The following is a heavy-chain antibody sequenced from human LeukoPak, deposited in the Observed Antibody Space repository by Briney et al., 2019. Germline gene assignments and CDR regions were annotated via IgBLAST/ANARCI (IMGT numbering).Heavy chain of an antibody. CDR2: IYSGGST. CDR1: GFNVSSNY. Sequence: GGSLRLSCAASGFNVSSNYMSWVRQAPGKGLEWVSVIYSGGSTYYADSVKGRFTISRDNSKNTLYLQMNSLRAEDTAVYYCARQPHFDYWGQGTLVTVSS. CDR3: ARQPHFDY. J-gene: IGHJ4*02. V-gene: IGHV3-53*01.